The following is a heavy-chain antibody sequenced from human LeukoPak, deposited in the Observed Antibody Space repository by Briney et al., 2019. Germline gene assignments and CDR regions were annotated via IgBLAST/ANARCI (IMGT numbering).Heavy chain of an antibody. CDR3: ARDERWIQFNY. CDR1: GFTFSSYW. V-gene: IGHV3-23*01. J-gene: IGHJ4*02. D-gene: IGHD5-18*01. Sequence: GRSLRLSCAASGFTFSSYWMSWVRQAPGKGLEWVSGIVGSGVTTYYADSVKGRFTISRDNSKNTLYLHMNGLRVEDTAIYYCARDERWIQFNYWGQGTLVTVSS. CDR2: IVGSGVTT.